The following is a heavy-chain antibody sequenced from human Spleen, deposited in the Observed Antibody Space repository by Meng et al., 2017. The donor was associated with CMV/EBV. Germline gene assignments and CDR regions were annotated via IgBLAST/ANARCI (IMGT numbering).Heavy chain of an antibody. J-gene: IGHJ6*02. CDR2: ISGSGGST. CDR1: GFTFSSYA. CDR3: AKYQYYDFWSGYSEPDYYYYGMDV. D-gene: IGHD3-3*01. Sequence: GESLKISCAASGFTFSSYAMSWVRQAPGKGLEWVSAISGSGGSTYYADSVKGRFTISRDNSKNTLYLQMNSLRAEDTAVYYCAKYQYYDFWSGYSEPDYYYYGMDVWGQGTTVTVSS. V-gene: IGHV3-23*01.